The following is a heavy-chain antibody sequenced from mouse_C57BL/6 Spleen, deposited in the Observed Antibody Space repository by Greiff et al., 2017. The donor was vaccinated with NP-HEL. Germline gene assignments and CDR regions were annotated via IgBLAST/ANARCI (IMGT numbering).Heavy chain of an antibody. D-gene: IGHD1-1*01. Sequence: VQLQQSGAELVRPGASVKLSCTASGFNIKDDYMHWVKQRPEQGLEWIGWIDPENGDTEYASKFQGKATITADTSSNTAYLQLSSLTSEDTAVYYCTTSGSTYWYFDVWGTGTTVTVSS. CDR1: GFNIKDDY. V-gene: IGHV14-4*01. CDR2: IDPENGDT. CDR3: TTSGSTYWYFDV. J-gene: IGHJ1*03.